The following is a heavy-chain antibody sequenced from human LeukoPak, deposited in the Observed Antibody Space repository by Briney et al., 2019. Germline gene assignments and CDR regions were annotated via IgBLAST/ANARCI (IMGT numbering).Heavy chain of an antibody. D-gene: IGHD3-3*01. J-gene: IGHJ4*02. CDR2: IYWDDDK. CDR1: GFSLSTSGVG. Sequence: SGPTLVNPTQTLTLTCTFSGFSLSTSGVGVGWIRQPPGKALEWLALIYWDDDKRYSPSLKSRLTITKDTSKNQVVLTMTNMDPVDTATYYCAHRPYDFWSGYYSDYFDYWGQRTLVTVSS. V-gene: IGHV2-5*02. CDR3: AHRPYDFWSGYYSDYFDY.